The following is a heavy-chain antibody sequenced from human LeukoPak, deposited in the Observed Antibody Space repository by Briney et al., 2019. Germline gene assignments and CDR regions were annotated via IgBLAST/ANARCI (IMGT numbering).Heavy chain of an antibody. CDR3: ARELLYRPFFDY. J-gene: IGHJ4*02. Sequence: SETLSLTCTVSGGSLSSYYWSWIRQPAGKGLEWIGRIYTSGSTNYNPSLKSRVTMSVDTSKDQFSLKLSSVTAADTAVYYCARELLYRPFFDYWGQGTLVTVSS. D-gene: IGHD2-2*02. V-gene: IGHV4-4*07. CDR2: IYTSGST. CDR1: GGSLSSYY.